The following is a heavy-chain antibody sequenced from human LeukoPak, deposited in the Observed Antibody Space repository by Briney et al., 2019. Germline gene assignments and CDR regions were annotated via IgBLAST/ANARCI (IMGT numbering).Heavy chain of an antibody. Sequence: GGSLRLSCAASGFTFSSYAMSWVRQAPGKGLEWVSSISGAGGSTYYADSVKGRFTISRDNSKNTLFRQMNSLRAEDTALYYCAKHFGSGDYYNFFDDWGQGTLVSVSS. CDR3: AKHFGSGDYYNFFDD. V-gene: IGHV3-23*01. D-gene: IGHD3-10*01. J-gene: IGHJ4*02. CDR2: ISGAGGST. CDR1: GFTFSSYA.